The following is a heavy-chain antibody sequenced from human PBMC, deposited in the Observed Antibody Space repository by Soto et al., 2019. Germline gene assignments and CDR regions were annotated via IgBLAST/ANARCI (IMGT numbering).Heavy chain of an antibody. CDR2: LYYSGHT. CDR3: ARVGGVAARTFDY. D-gene: IGHD2-15*01. J-gene: IGHJ4*02. CDR1: GGSISPFY. Sequence: QVQLQESGPGVVKPSETLSLTCTVSGGSISPFYWSWVRQLPGKGLEWIGYLYYSGHTTYNPFITSRVTISVDASKNQVSLRLTSVTAADTAVDYCARVGGVAARTFDYWGQGTVVTVSS. V-gene: IGHV4-59*01.